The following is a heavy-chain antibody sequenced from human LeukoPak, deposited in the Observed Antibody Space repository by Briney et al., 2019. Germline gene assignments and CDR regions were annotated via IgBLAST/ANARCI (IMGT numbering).Heavy chain of an antibody. J-gene: IGHJ5*02. D-gene: IGHD6-13*01. CDR2: ISGSGGST. V-gene: IGHV3-23*01. CDR3: AKLAAAGKGNWFDP. CDR1: GFTFSSYA. Sequence: GGSLRLSCAASGFTFSSYAMTWVRQAPGKGLEWVSLISGSGGSTYYADSVKGRFTISRDNSKNTLYLQMNSLRAEDTAVYYCAKLAAAGKGNWFDPWGQGTLVTVSS.